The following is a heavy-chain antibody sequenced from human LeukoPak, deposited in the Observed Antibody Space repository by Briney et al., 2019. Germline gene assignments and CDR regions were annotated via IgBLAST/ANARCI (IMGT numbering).Heavy chain of an antibody. CDR2: ISSSSSYI. Sequence: GGSLRLSCAASGFTLSNYWMHWVRQAPGKGLEWVSSISSSSSYIYYADSVKGRFTISRDNAKNSLYLQMNSLRAEDTAVYYCARASAVAGTADAFDIWGQGTMVTVSS. CDR1: GFTLSNYW. J-gene: IGHJ3*02. CDR3: ARASAVAGTADAFDI. V-gene: IGHV3-21*01. D-gene: IGHD6-19*01.